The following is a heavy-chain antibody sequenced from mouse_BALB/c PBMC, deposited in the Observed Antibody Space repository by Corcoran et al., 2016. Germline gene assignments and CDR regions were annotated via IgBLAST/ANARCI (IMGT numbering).Heavy chain of an antibody. Sequence: EVQLQQSGAELVKPGASVKLSCTASGFNIKDTYMHWVKQRPEQGLEWIGRIDPANGNTKYDPKFQGKATITADTSSNTAYLQLSSLTSEDTAVYYCARNEEGSGYVPYWGQGTLVTVSA. CDR1: GFNIKDTY. D-gene: IGHD3-1*01. CDR3: ARNEEGSGYVPY. V-gene: IGHV14-3*02. CDR2: IDPANGNT. J-gene: IGHJ3*01.